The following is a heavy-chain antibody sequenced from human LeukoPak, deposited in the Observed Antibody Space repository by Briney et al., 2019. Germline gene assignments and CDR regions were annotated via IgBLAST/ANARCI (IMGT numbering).Heavy chain of an antibody. CDR3: ARKIRGSYYYYYMDV. V-gene: IGHV1-2*02. CDR2: INPNSGGT. Sequence: ASVKVSCKASGYTFTGYYMHWVRQAPGQGLEWMGWINPNSGGTNYAQKFQGRVTMTRDTSISTAYMELSRLRSDDTAVYYCARKIRGSYYYYYMDVWGKGPRSPSP. CDR1: GYTFTGYY. J-gene: IGHJ6*03.